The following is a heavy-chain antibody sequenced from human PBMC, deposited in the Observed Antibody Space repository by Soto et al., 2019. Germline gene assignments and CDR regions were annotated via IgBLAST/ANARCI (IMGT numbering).Heavy chain of an antibody. CDR3: ARDARRRTGITGTTFDY. CDR2: ISYDGSNK. CDR1: GFTFSSYA. J-gene: IGHJ4*02. V-gene: IGHV3-30*04. D-gene: IGHD1-7*01. Sequence: GGSLRLSCAASGFTFSSYAMHWVRQAPGKGLEWVAVISYDGSNKYYADSVKGRFTISRDNSKNTLYLQMNSLRAEDTAVYYCARDARRRTGITGTTFDYWGQGTLVTVSS.